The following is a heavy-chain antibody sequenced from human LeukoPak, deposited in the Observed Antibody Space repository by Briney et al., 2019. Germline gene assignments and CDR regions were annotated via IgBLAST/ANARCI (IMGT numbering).Heavy chain of an antibody. V-gene: IGHV3-15*01. CDR3: TTDLGTYYHGSQRLIPIDY. J-gene: IGHJ4*02. Sequence: GGSLRLSCVDSGFTFTNAWMSWVRQAPGKGLEWIGRIKSKTDGETTNYAEPVRGRSTISRDDSKSAVYLQMNSLKIEDTAVYYCTTDLGTYYHGSQRLIPIDYWGQGTLVTVSS. CDR1: GFTFTNAW. CDR2: IKSKTDGETT. D-gene: IGHD3-10*01.